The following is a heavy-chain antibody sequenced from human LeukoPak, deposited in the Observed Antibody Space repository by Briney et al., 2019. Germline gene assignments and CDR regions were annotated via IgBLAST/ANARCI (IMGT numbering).Heavy chain of an antibody. J-gene: IGHJ4*02. V-gene: IGHV4-4*07. CDR2: IYTSGSA. CDR1: GGSISSYY. Sequence: SETLSLTCTVSGGSISSYYWSWIRQPAGKGLEWIWRIYTSGSANSNPSLKSRVTMSVDTSKNQFSLKLTSVTAADTAVYYCAREAWQSYFFHYWGQGTLVTVSS. CDR3: AREAWQSYFFHY.